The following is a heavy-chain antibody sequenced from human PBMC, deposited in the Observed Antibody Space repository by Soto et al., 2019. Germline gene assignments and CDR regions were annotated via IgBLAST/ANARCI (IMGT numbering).Heavy chain of an antibody. J-gene: IGHJ4*02. Sequence: EVQLVESGGGLVQPGGSLKLSCAASGFSFSGSGIHWVRQASGKGLEWIGRIRSKPNNYATAYVASVKGRFTISRDDSITTAYLQMNSLKTEVTAVYYCTRLDDVRIEPAFDYWGQGPLVTVSS. D-gene: IGHD2-2*01. CDR2: IRSKPNNYAT. CDR3: TRLDDVRIEPAFDY. V-gene: IGHV3-73*02. CDR1: GFSFSGSG.